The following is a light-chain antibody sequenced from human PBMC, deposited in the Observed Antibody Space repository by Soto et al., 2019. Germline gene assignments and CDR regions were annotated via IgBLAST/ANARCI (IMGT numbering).Light chain of an antibody. V-gene: IGKV1-27*01. CDR1: QGISSY. CDR2: AAS. Sequence: DIQMTQSPSSLSASVGDRVTVTCRASQGISSYLAWYQQKPWKVPKLLIYAASTLQPGVPSRFSGSGSGTDFTLTISSLQPEDVATYYCQKYDSAASLTFGGGTKVEIK. J-gene: IGKJ4*01. CDR3: QKYDSAASLT.